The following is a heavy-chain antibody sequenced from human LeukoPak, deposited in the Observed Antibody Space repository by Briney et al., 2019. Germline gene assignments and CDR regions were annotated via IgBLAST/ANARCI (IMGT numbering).Heavy chain of an antibody. Sequence: GGSLRLSCAASGFTFDDYAMHWVRQAPGKGLEWVSGISWNSGSIGYADSVKGRFTISRDNAKNTLYLQMNSLRAEDTAVYYCAKDSSSYYYGSGSYDYWGQGTLVTVSS. CDR2: ISWNSGSI. J-gene: IGHJ4*02. D-gene: IGHD3-10*01. V-gene: IGHV3-9*01. CDR3: AKDSSSYYYGSGSYDY. CDR1: GFTFDDYA.